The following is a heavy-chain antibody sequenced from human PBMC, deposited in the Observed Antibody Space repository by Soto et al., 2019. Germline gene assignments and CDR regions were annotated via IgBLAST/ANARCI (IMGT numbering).Heavy chain of an antibody. D-gene: IGHD3-3*01. Sequence: ASVKVSCKVSGYTLTELSMHWVRQAPGKGLEWMGGFDPEDGETIYAQKFQGRVTMTEDTSTDTAYMELSSLRSEDTAVYYCATSRYDFWSGYNYLNNWFDPWGQGTLVTVSS. J-gene: IGHJ5*02. V-gene: IGHV1-24*01. CDR3: ATSRYDFWSGYNYLNNWFDP. CDR1: GYTLTELS. CDR2: FDPEDGET.